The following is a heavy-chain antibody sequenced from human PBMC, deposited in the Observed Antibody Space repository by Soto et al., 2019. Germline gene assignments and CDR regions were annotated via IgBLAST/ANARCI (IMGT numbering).Heavy chain of an antibody. D-gene: IGHD3-10*01. J-gene: IGHJ4*02. CDR1: GGSISSGGYS. Sequence: SETLSLTCAVSGGSISSGGYSWSWIRQPPGKGLEWIGYIYHSGSTYYNPSLKSRVTISVDTSKNQFSLKLSSVTAADTAVYYCARDGSGSYSLFDYWGQGTLVTVSS. V-gene: IGHV4-30-2*05. CDR2: IYHSGST. CDR3: ARDGSGSYSLFDY.